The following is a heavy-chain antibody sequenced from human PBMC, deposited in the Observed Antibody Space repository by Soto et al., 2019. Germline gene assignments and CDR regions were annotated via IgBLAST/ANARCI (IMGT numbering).Heavy chain of an antibody. J-gene: IGHJ6*02. CDR1: GGSISSSNW. V-gene: IGHV4-4*02. Sequence: SETLSLTCAVSGGSISSSNWWSWVRQPPGKGLEWIGEIYHSGSTNYNPSLKSRVTISVDKSKNQFSLKLSSVTAADTAVYYCARSVSYSSSWDYYGMDVWGQGTTVTVSS. CDR2: IYHSGST. D-gene: IGHD6-13*01. CDR3: ARSVSYSSSWDYYGMDV.